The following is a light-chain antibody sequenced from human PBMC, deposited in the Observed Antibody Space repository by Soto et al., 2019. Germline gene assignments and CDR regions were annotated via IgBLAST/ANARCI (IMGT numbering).Light chain of an antibody. J-gene: IGKJ4*01. V-gene: IGKV3-15*01. CDR1: QTLLQTNGHN. Sequence: EIVMTQSPLSLPVTPGEPASISCRSSQTLLQTNGHNYVNWYQQKGVQAPRLLIYDASTRATGTPARFSGSGSGTDFTLTISSLQSEDFAIYYCQQYNNWPPVTFGGGTKVDIK. CDR2: DAS. CDR3: QQYNNWPPVT.